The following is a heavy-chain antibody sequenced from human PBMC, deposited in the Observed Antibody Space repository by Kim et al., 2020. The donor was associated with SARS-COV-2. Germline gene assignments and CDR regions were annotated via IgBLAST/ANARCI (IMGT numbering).Heavy chain of an antibody. CDR1: GGTFSSYA. CDR3: ARGDLDPNWLSNSGAPYYFDY. Sequence: SVKVSCKASGGTFSSYAISWVRQAPGQGLEWMGGIIPIFGTANYAQKFQGRVTITADESTSTAYMELSSLRSEDTAVYYCARGDLDPNWLSNSGAPYYFDYWGQGTLVTVSS. V-gene: IGHV1-69*13. D-gene: IGHD3-9*01. J-gene: IGHJ4*02. CDR2: IIPIFGTA.